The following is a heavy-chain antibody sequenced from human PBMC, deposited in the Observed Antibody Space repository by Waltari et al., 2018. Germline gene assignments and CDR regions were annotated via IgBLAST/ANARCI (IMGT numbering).Heavy chain of an antibody. CDR3: AQDYYDASVLGY. D-gene: IGHD3-22*01. J-gene: IGHJ4*02. CDR1: GFSFSSSA. V-gene: IGHV3-23*01. Sequence: EVQLLESGGGLVQPGGSLRLSCPASGFSFSSSAMTWVRQAPGKGLGGVSRMRISGNSPFYADSGKGRFTISMDNTKNTRYLQMSSLRAEDTAVYYWAQDYYDASVLGYWGQGTLVTVSS. CDR2: MRISGNSP.